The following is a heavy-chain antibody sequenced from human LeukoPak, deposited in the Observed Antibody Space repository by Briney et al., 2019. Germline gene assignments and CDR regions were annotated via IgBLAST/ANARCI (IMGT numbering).Heavy chain of an antibody. CDR1: GGSISSYY. Sequence: SETLSLTCTVSGGSISSYYWSWIRPPAGKGLEWIGRIYTSGSTNYNPSLKSRVTMSVDTSKNQFSLKLSSVTAADTAVYYCARDRTTVVTRTYYFDYWGQGTLVTVSS. J-gene: IGHJ4*02. CDR3: ARDRTTVVTRTYYFDY. V-gene: IGHV4-4*07. CDR2: IYTSGST. D-gene: IGHD4-23*01.